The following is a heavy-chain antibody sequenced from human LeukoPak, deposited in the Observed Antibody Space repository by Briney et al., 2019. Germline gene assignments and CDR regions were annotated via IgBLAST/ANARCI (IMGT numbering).Heavy chain of an antibody. CDR2: ISYDGSNK. Sequence: GGSLRLSCAASGFTFSSYGMHWVRQAPGKGLEWVAVISYDGSNKYYADSVKGRFTISRDNSKNTLYLQMNSLRAEDTAVYYCARVYYGDYDFDYWGQGTLVTVSS. D-gene: IGHD4-17*01. CDR3: ARVYYGDYDFDY. V-gene: IGHV3-30*03. J-gene: IGHJ4*02. CDR1: GFTFSSYG.